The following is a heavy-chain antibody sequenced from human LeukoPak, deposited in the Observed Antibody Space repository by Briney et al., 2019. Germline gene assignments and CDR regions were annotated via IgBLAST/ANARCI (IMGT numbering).Heavy chain of an antibody. CDR2: INPNSGGT. CDR3: SSYYQVRAYDILTGYSNDCFDP. J-gene: IGHJ5*02. V-gene: IGHV1-2*02. Sequence: ASVKVSCKASGYTFTGYYMHWVRQAPGQGLEWMGWINPNSGGTNYAQQFQGRVTMTRDTSISTAYMALSRLRSDDTALYNVSSYYQVRAYDILTGYSNDCFDPWGQGTLVTVSS. CDR1: GYTFTGYY. D-gene: IGHD3-9*01.